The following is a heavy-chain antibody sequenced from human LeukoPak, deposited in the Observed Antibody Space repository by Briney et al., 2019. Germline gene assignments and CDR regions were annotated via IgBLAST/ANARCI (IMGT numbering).Heavy chain of an antibody. V-gene: IGHV4-39*01. CDR1: GGSISSSSYY. CDR2: IYYSGST. Sequence: SETLSLTCTVSGGSISSSSYYWGWLRQPPGKGLEWIGSIYYSGSTYYNPSLKSRVTISVDTSKNQFSLKLSSVTAADTAVYYCARLHVVGLYFDYWGQGTLVTVSS. CDR3: ARLHVVGLYFDY. D-gene: IGHD3-16*01. J-gene: IGHJ4*02.